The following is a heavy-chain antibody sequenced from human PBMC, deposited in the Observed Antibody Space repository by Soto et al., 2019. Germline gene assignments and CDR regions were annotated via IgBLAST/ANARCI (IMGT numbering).Heavy chain of an antibody. J-gene: IGHJ5*02. CDR1: GYTFTSYG. Sequence: DSVKVSCKASGYTFTSYGISWLRQCPGQGLEWMGWISAYNGNTNYAQKLQGRVTMTTDTSTSTAYMELRSLRSDDTAVYYCARDSFRSGWYTGFWFDPWGQGTLVTVSS. CDR3: ARDSFRSGWYTGFWFDP. V-gene: IGHV1-18*04. D-gene: IGHD6-19*01. CDR2: ISAYNGNT.